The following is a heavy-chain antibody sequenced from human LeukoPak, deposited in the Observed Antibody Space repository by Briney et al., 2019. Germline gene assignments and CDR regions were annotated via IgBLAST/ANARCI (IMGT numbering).Heavy chain of an antibody. CDR1: GGTFSSYA. J-gene: IGHJ3*02. V-gene: IGHV1-69*01. Sequence: SVKVSCKASGGTFSSYAISWVRQALGQGLEWMGGIIPIFGTANYAQKFQGRVTITADESTSTAYMELSSLRSEDTAVYYCARAPDNIVVPAARHAFDIWGQGTMVTVSS. CDR3: ARAPDNIVVPAARHAFDI. D-gene: IGHD2-2*01. CDR2: IIPIFGTA.